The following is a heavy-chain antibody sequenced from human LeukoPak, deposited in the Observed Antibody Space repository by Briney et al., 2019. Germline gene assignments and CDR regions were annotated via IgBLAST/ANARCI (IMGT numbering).Heavy chain of an antibody. D-gene: IGHD6-19*01. CDR3: ARGTSLSGWYRYYFDY. CDR1: GGSFSGYY. J-gene: IGHJ4*02. V-gene: IGHV4-34*01. CDR2: INHSGST. Sequence: PSETLSLTCAVYGGSFSGYYWSWIRQPPGKGLEWIGEINHSGSTNHNPSLKSRVTISVDTSKNQFSLKLSSVTAADTAVYYCARGTSLSGWYRYYFDYWGQGTLVTVSS.